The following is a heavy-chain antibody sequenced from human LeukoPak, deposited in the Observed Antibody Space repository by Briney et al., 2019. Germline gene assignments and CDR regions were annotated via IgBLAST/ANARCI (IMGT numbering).Heavy chain of an antibody. CDR3: AKIPSATENFDY. V-gene: IGHV3-23*01. CDR1: GFTFSSYP. CDR2: LSGSGSST. Sequence: PGGSLRLSCAASGFTFSSYPMSWVRQAPGKGLECVSTLSGSGSSTYYAESVKGRFTISRDNSKNTLYLQMDSLRAEDTAIYYCAKIPSATENFDYWGQGTLVMVSS. D-gene: IGHD5-12*01. J-gene: IGHJ4*02.